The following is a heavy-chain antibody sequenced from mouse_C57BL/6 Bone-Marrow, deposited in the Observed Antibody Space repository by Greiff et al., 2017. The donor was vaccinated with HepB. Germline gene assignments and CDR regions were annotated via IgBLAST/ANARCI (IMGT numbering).Heavy chain of an antibody. CDR1: GFTFSSYG. CDR3: ARRAVAHWYFDV. CDR2: ISSGGSYT. J-gene: IGHJ1*03. Sequence: EVQGVESGGDLVKPGGSLKLSCAASGFTFSSYGMSWVRQTPDKRLEWVATISSGGSYTYYPDSVKGRFTISRDNAKNTLYLQMSSLKSEDTAMYYCARRAVAHWYFDVWGTGTTVTVSS. D-gene: IGHD1-1*01. V-gene: IGHV5-6*01.